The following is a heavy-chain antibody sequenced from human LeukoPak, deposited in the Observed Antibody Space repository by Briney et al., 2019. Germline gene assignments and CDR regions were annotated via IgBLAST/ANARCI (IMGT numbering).Heavy chain of an antibody. J-gene: IGHJ4*02. CDR2: IRYDGSNK. CDR1: GFTVSSYG. D-gene: IGHD2-2*01. V-gene: IGHV3-30*02. CDR3: AKGPVVVPAAIDKNFDY. Sequence: GGSLRLSCAASGFTVSSYGMHWVRQAPGKGLEWVAFIRYDGSNKYYADSVKGRFTISRDNSKNTLYLQMNSLRAEDTAVYYCAKGPVVVPAAIDKNFDYWGQGTLVTVSS.